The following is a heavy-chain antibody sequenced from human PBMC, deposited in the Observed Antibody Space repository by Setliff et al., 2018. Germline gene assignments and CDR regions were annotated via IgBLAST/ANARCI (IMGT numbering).Heavy chain of an antibody. CDR3: AKDRVNDGIWDFDS. V-gene: IGHV3-53*01. CDR2: VDQASNT. J-gene: IGHJ4*02. D-gene: IGHD1-20*01. Sequence: GESLRLSCVASGFTFRDYSLTWVRQAPGKGLEWVSGVDQASNTYYPDSMKGRFTISRDNSRNTISLQINDLRAEDTATYYCAKDRVNDGIWDFDSWGQGLLVTVSS. CDR1: GFTFRDYS.